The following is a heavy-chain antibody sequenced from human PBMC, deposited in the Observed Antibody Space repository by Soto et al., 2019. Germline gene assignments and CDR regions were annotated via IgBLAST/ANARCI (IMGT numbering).Heavy chain of an antibody. CDR3: ARAPYSSSWYY. J-gene: IGHJ4*02. D-gene: IGHD6-13*01. CDR1: GYTFTGYY. V-gene: IGHV1-2*02. Sequence: GASVKVSCKASGYTFTGYYMHWVRQAPGQGLEWMGWINPNSGGTNYAQKFQGRVTMTRDTSISTAYMEPSRLRSDDTAVYHCARAPYSSSWYYWGQGTLVTVSS. CDR2: INPNSGGT.